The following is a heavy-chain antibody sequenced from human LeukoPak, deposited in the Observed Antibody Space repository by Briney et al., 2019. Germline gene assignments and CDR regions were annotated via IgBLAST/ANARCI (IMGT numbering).Heavy chain of an antibody. J-gene: IGHJ6*02. D-gene: IGHD3-22*01. Sequence: ASVKVSCKASGYTFTSYDINWVRQATGQGLEWMGWMNPNSGNTGYAQKFQGRVTMTRNTSISTAYVELSSLRSEDTAVYYCARHTYYYDSSGYWPLYYYYGMDVWGQGTTVTVSS. CDR1: GYTFTSYD. CDR2: MNPNSGNT. CDR3: ARHTYYYDSSGYWPLYYYYGMDV. V-gene: IGHV1-8*01.